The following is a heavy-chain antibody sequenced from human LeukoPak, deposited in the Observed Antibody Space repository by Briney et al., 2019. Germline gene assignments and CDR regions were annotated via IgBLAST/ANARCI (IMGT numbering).Heavy chain of an antibody. J-gene: IGHJ4*02. CDR3: AILWVPDYGAIPLDY. V-gene: IGHV1-8*01. CDR2: MNPNSGNT. Sequence: ASVKVSCKASGYTFTSYDINWVRQASGQGLEWMGWMNPNSGNTGYAQKFQGRVTMTRNTSISTAYMELSSLRSEDTAVYYCAILWVPDYGAIPLDYWGQGTLVTVSS. CDR1: GYTFTSYD. D-gene: IGHD4-17*01.